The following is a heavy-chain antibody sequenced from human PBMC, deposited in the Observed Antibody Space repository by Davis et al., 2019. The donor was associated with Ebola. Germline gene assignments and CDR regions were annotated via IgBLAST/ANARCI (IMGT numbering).Heavy chain of an antibody. Sequence: PSETLSLTCAVSGGSISSGGYSWSWIRQPPGKGLEWIGYIYYSGSTYYNPSLKSRVTISVDTSKNQFSLKLSSVTAADTAVYYCARGYSSSYYGMDVWGQGTTVTVSS. J-gene: IGHJ6*02. CDR1: GGSISSGGYS. CDR3: ARGYSSSYYGMDV. D-gene: IGHD6-13*01. V-gene: IGHV4-30-4*07. CDR2: IYYSGST.